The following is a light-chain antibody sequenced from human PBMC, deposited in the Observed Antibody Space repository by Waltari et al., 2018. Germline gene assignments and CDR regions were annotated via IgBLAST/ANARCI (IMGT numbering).Light chain of an antibody. CDR1: QSVSSK. Sequence: EIVMTQSPATLSVSPGERATLSCRASQSVSSKLAWYQQQLGQAPRLLIYGASTRATGIPARFSSSGSGTEFTLTISSLQSEDFALYYCQQYNNWTPFTFGQGTKLEIK. CDR2: GAS. J-gene: IGKJ2*01. CDR3: QQYNNWTPFT. V-gene: IGKV3-15*01.